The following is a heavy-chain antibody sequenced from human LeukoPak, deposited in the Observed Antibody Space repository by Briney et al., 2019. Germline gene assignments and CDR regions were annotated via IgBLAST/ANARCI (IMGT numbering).Heavy chain of an antibody. J-gene: IGHJ4*02. Sequence: PGGSLRLFCAASGFTFSDYYMSWIRQAPGKGLEWVSYISSSGSTIYYADSVKGRFTISRDNAKNSLYLQMNSLRAEDTAVYYCASPTIGYGGNSSIVDYWGQGTLVTVSS. CDR2: ISSSGSTI. CDR3: ASPTIGYGGNSSIVDY. V-gene: IGHV3-11*01. CDR1: GFTFSDYY. D-gene: IGHD4-23*01.